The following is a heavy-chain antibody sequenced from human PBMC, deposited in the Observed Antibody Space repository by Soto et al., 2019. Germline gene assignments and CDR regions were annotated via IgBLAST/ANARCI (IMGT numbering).Heavy chain of an antibody. V-gene: IGHV1-24*01. CDR2: FDPEDGET. J-gene: IGHJ6*02. CDR1: GYTLTELS. CDR3: ATGGGGYGPYYYYYYGMDV. Sequence: GASVKVSCKVSGYTLTELSMHWVRQAPGKGLEWMGGFDPEDGETIYAQKFQGRVTMTEDTSTDTAYMELSSLRSEDTAVYYCATGGGGYGPYYYYYYGMDVWGQGTTVTVSS. D-gene: IGHD5-12*01.